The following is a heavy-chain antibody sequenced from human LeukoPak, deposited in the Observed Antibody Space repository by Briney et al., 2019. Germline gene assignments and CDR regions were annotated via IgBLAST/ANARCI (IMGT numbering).Heavy chain of an antibody. D-gene: IGHD7-27*01. Sequence: PGGSLRLSCAASGFTFSSYSMNWVRQAPGKGLEWVSSISSSSSYIYYADSVKGRFTISKDNAKNSLYLQMNSLRAEDTAVYYCARGGNWGSSNFDYWGQGTLVTVSS. CDR3: ARGGNWGSSNFDY. V-gene: IGHV3-21*01. CDR1: GFTFSSYS. J-gene: IGHJ4*02. CDR2: ISSSSSYI.